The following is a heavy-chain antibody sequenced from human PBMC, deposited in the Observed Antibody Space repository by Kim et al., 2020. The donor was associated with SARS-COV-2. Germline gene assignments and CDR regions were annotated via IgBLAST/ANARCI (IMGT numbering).Heavy chain of an antibody. D-gene: IGHD3-9*01. CDR3: AITEDILTGYYPRSY. CDR2: IDPSDSYT. J-gene: IGHJ4*02. CDR1: GYSFTSYW. Sequence: GESLKISCKGSGYSFTSYWISWVRQMPGKGLEWMGRIDPSDSYTNYSPSFQGHVTISADKSISTAYLQWSSLKASDTAMYYCAITEDILTGYYPRSYWGQGTLVTVSS. V-gene: IGHV5-10-1*01.